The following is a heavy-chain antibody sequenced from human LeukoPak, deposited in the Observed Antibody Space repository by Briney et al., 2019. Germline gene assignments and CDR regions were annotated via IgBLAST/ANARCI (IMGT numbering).Heavy chain of an antibody. J-gene: IGHJ4*02. CDR3: ARDCSGGSCYSSNDY. CDR2: IYKGGST. D-gene: IGHD2-15*01. Sequence: GGSLRLSCSASGFTVSSNYMSWVRQAPGKGLEWVSVIYKGGSTYYTDSVQGRFTISRDNSKNTLYLQMNSPRAEDTAVYYCARDCSGGSCYSSNDYWGQGTLVTVSS. V-gene: IGHV3-66*01. CDR1: GFTVSSNY.